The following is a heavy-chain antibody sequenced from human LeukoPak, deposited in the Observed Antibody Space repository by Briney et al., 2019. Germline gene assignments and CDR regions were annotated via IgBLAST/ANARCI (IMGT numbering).Heavy chain of an antibody. CDR2: ITGSGENI. CDR1: GFMFSTYP. J-gene: IGHJ4*02. Sequence: PGGSLRLSCAASGFMFSTYPMSWVRQAPGKGLEWVSAITGSGENIYYADSVKGRFIISRDNSKTTLSLQMNSLRVEDTAVYYCVKENPVAGTNYFDYWGQGTLVTVSS. V-gene: IGHV3-23*01. D-gene: IGHD1-1*01. CDR3: VKENPVAGTNYFDY.